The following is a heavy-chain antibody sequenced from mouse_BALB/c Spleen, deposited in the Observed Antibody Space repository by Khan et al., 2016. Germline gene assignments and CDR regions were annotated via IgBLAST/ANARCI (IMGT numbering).Heavy chain of an antibody. Sequence: VQLQESGAELVRPGTSVKISCKACCYNFTNYWLGWVKHVSRHGLERIGDIYPGGGYITYNEKFKGESTLAADTSASTAYMQRSSLTTEDSAVYFCARVYYGSSYWYFDAVGAGTTVTVSS. V-gene: IGHV1-63*02. D-gene: IGHD1-1*01. CDR1: CYNFTNYW. J-gene: IGHJ1*01. CDR2: IYPGGGYI. CDR3: ARVYYGSSYWYFDA.